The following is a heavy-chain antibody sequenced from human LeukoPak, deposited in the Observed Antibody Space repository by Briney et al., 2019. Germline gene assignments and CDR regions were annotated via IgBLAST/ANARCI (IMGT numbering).Heavy chain of an antibody. Sequence: GGSLRLSCSASGFTFSSSAMSWVRQAPGKGLEWVSGISGSGGSTYYADSVKGRFTISRDNSKNTLHLQMNSLRAEDTPAYYCVKDGYSSGNWFDPWGQGTLVTVSS. D-gene: IGHD6-19*01. CDR2: ISGSGGST. J-gene: IGHJ5*02. CDR3: VKDGYSSGNWFDP. CDR1: GFTFSSSA. V-gene: IGHV3-23*01.